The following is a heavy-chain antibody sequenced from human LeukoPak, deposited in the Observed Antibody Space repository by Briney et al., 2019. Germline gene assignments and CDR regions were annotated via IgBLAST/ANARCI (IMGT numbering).Heavy chain of an antibody. D-gene: IGHD3-3*01. CDR3: ARRVTTAGAFDI. CDR1: GGSLSGYY. Sequence: SETLSLTCTVSGGSLSGYYWSWIRQPPGKGLEWIGYVYYSGSTTYNPSLKSRVTISVDTSKNQFSLRLGSVTAADTAVYYCARRVTTAGAFDIWGQGTMVTVSS. J-gene: IGHJ3*02. V-gene: IGHV4-59*01. CDR2: VYYSGST.